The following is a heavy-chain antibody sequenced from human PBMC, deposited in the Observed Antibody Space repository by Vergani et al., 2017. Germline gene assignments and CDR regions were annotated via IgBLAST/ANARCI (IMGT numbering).Heavy chain of an antibody. J-gene: IGHJ3*02. Sequence: QVQLVESGGGVVQPGRSLRLSCAASGFTFSSYGMHWVRQAPGKGLEWVAFIRYDGSNKYYADSVKGRFTISRDNSKNTLYLQMNSLRAEDTAVYYCAKMGNYYDSSGYLLGSAFDIWGQGTMVTVSS. V-gene: IGHV3-30*02. CDR3: AKMGNYYDSSGYLLGSAFDI. D-gene: IGHD3-22*01. CDR1: GFTFSSYG. CDR2: IRYDGSNK.